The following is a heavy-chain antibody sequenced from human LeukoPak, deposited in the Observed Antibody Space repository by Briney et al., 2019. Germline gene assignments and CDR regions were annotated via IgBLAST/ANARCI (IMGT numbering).Heavy chain of an antibody. D-gene: IGHD3-22*01. J-gene: IGHJ4*02. CDR1: GFTFSSYS. V-gene: IGHV3-21*01. CDR2: ISSSSSYI. Sequence: PGGSLRLSCAASGFTFSSYSMNWVRQAPGKGLEWVSSISSSSSYIYYADSVKGRFTISRDNAKNSLYLQMNSLRVEDTAVYYCARDCVLSDYYDSSGYLGYWGQGTLVTVSS. CDR3: ARDCVLSDYYDSSGYLGY.